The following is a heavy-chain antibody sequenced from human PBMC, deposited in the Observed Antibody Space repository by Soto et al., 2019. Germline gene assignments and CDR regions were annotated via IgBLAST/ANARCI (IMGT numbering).Heavy chain of an antibody. J-gene: IGHJ4*02. D-gene: IGHD3-22*01. Sequence: SETLSLTCTVSDASISAADYYWSWVRQPPGKGLDWIGYIYYSGSTYYNPSLKSRVTISVDRSKNQFSLKLSSVTAADTAVYYCARSPSMIPQPFHFAYWGQGTLVTVSS. CDR2: IYYSGST. CDR3: ARSPSMIPQPFHFAY. CDR1: DASISAADYY. V-gene: IGHV4-30-4*01.